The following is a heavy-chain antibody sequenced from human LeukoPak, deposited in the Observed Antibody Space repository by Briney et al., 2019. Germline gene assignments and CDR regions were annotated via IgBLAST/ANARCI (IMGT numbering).Heavy chain of an antibody. V-gene: IGHV3-30*04. J-gene: IGHJ4*02. D-gene: IGHD1-26*01. CDR2: ISYDGSNK. CDR3: ARAHRPLVGPTLYYSDY. Sequence: GGSLRLSCAASGFTFSSNTMHWVRQAPGKGLEWVAIISYDGSNKYYADSVKGRFTISRDNSKNTLYLQMSSLRADDTAVYYCARAHRPLVGPTLYYSDYWGQGTLVTVSS. CDR1: GFTFSSNT.